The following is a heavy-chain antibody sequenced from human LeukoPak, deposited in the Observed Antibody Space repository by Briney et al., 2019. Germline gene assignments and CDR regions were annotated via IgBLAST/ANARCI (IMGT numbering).Heavy chain of an antibody. CDR1: GFSFTNYA. Sequence: GGSLRLSCAASGFSFTNYAMSWVRQAPGKGLDWVSAVSESGGITAYADSVKGRFTISRDNSKSTLFLQMNSLRAEDTAIYYCAPRRNSYGHFDYWGQGTPVTVSS. CDR2: VSESGGIT. V-gene: IGHV3-23*01. D-gene: IGHD5-18*01. CDR3: APRRNSYGHFDY. J-gene: IGHJ4*02.